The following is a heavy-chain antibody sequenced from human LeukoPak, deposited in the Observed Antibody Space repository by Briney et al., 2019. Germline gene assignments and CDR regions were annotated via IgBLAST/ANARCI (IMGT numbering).Heavy chain of an antibody. J-gene: IGHJ4*02. CDR3: AKYDTSVYSYGTFHY. D-gene: IGHD3-22*01. V-gene: IGHV3-23*01. CDR1: GFSFSSYA. CDR2: ISAGGGGT. Sequence: GGSLRLSCAASGFSFSSYAMSWVRQAPGKGLEWVSAISAGGGGTYSADSVEGRFTISRDNSKNTLFLQMNSLRAEDTAVYYCAKYDTSVYSYGTFHYWGQGTLVTVSS.